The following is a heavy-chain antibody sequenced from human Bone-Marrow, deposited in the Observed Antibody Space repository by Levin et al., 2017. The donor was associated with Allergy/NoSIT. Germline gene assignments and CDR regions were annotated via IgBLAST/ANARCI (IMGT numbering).Heavy chain of an antibody. J-gene: IGHJ3*01. D-gene: IGHD1-1*01. Sequence: SVKVSCKPSGGTFSNFAFSWVRQAPGQGLEWMGGISPISGTANYAEKFQGRVTITADESTSTVYMDLRSLKYEDTAIYYCARRGGTTGGWGQGTMVTVSS. CDR2: ISPISGTA. CDR3: ARRGGTTGG. CDR1: GGTFSNFA. V-gene: IGHV1-69*13.